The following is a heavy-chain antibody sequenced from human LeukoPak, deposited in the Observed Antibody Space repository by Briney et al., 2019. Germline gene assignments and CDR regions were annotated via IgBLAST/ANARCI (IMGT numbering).Heavy chain of an antibody. CDR3: ATDASRYCSSTSCHSGFDY. Sequence: GGSLRLSCAASGFTFSGYAMSWVRQAPGKGLEWVSAISGSGGSTYYADSVKGRFTISKDNSKNTLYLQMNSLRAEDTAVYYCATDASRYCSSTSCHSGFDYWGQGTPVTVSS. V-gene: IGHV3-23*01. J-gene: IGHJ4*02. CDR1: GFTFSGYA. CDR2: ISGSGGST. D-gene: IGHD2-2*01.